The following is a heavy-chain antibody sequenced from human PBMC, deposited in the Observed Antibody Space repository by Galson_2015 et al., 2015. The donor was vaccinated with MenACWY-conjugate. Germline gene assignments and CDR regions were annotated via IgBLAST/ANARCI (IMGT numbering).Heavy chain of an antibody. J-gene: IGHJ3*02. CDR2: IKQDASEK. CDR3: ARGPRYGAFDI. Sequence: SLRLSCAASGFSFSGSWMSWVRQAPGKGLEWVANIKQDASEKYYVDSVKGRFAIPRDNAKTSLYLRMNSLGAEDTAVYYCARGPRYGAFDIWGQGTMVTVSS. CDR1: GFSFSGSW. V-gene: IGHV3-7*03. D-gene: IGHD4-17*01.